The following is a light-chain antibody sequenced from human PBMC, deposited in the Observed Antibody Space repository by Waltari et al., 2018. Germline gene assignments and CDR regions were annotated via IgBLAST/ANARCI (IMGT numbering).Light chain of an antibody. CDR3: QAWGTGIV. CDR2: LNSDGTY. Sequence: QLVLTQSPSASASLGASVKLTCTLSSGHSTYAIAWHQQQPEKGPRYLMTLNSDGTYTKGDGIPDRFSGSSSGAERYLTISSLQSEDAADYYCQAWGTGIVFGTGTKVTVL. CDR1: SGHSTYA. J-gene: IGLJ1*01. V-gene: IGLV4-69*01.